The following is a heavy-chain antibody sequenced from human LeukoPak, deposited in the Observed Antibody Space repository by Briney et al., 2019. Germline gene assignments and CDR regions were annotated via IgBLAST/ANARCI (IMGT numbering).Heavy chain of an antibody. V-gene: IGHV4-59*01. CDR3: ARGRITIFGVVIPHFDN. J-gene: IGHJ4*02. D-gene: IGHD3-3*01. Sequence: PSETLSLTCTISRGSISSYYWSWIRRSPGKGLEWIASIDNTGNTNSNPSLKSRVTMSVDTSKNQFSLRLSSLIVADTAVYYCARGRITIFGVVIPHFDNWGQGTLVTVSS. CDR2: IDNTGNT. CDR1: RGSISSYY.